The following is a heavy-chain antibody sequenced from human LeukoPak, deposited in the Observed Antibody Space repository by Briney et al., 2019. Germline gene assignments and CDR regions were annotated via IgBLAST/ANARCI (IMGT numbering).Heavy chain of an antibody. CDR2: INSDGSST. J-gene: IGHJ6*03. CDR1: GFTFSSYW. D-gene: IGHD6-13*01. V-gene: IGHV3-74*01. CDR3: ARGNSISWYYYMDV. Sequence: GGSLRLSCAASGFTFSSYWMHWVRQAPGKGLVWVSRINSDGSSTSYADSVKGRFTISRDNAKNTLYLQMNSLRAEDTAVYYCARGNSISWYYYMDVWGKGTTVTVSS.